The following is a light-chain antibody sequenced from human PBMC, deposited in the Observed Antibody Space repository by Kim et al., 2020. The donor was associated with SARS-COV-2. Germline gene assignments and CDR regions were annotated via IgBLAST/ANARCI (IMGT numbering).Light chain of an antibody. CDR1: RSVRSS. V-gene: IGKV3-11*01. Sequence: QGKGATPPSRASRSVRSSLAWYQHRPGQAPRLLIYDASSRATRVPARFSGSVSVTDFTLTIRSLEPEDFAVYYCQKRSNLPPIFTFGPGTKVDIK. CDR3: QKRSNLPPIFT. J-gene: IGKJ3*01. CDR2: DAS.